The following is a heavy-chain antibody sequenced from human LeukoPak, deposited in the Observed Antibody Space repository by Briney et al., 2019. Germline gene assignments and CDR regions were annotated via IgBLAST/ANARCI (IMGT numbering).Heavy chain of an antibody. V-gene: IGHV4-39*01. J-gene: IGHJ4*02. CDR2: IYYSGST. CDR3: ARRRGFGEHYYFDY. Sequence: SETLSLTCTVSGGSISSSSYYWGWIRQPPGKGLEWIGSIYYSGSTYYNPSLKSRVTISVDTSKNQFSLKLSSVTAADTAVYYCARRRGFGEHYYFDYWGQGTLVTVSS. D-gene: IGHD3-10*01. CDR1: GGSISSSSYY.